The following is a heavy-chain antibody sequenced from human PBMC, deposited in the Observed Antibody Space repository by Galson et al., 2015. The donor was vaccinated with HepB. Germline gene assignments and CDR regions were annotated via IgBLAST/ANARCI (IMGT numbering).Heavy chain of an antibody. V-gene: IGHV4-59*01. CDR1: GGSLSSYS. J-gene: IGHJ6*02. CDR2: IYYSGYT. Sequence: LTCTVAGGSLSSYSWSWLRQTPGKGLEWIGNIYYSGYTNYSPSLRSRVTISVDTSKNQFSLRLSSMTAADTAVYHCARAYGSGNSGMDVWGQGTTVTVSS. CDR3: ARAYGSGNSGMDV. D-gene: IGHD3-10*01.